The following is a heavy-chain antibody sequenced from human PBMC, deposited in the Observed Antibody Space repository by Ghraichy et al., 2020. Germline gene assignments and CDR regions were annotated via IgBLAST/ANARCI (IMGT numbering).Heavy chain of an antibody. V-gene: IGHV6-1*01. CDR1: GDSVSSNSAA. D-gene: IGHD6-19*01. Sequence: QTLSLTCAISGDSVSSNSAAWNWIRQSPSRGLEWLGRTYYRSKWYNDYAVSVKSRITINPDTSKNQFSLQLNSVTPEDTAVYYCARDRIAVAGTYEYYYYYMDVWGKGTTVTVSS. J-gene: IGHJ6*03. CDR2: TYYRSKWYN. CDR3: ARDRIAVAGTYEYYYYYMDV.